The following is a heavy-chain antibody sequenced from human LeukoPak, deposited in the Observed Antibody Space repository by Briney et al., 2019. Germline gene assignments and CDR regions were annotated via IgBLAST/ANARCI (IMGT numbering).Heavy chain of an antibody. V-gene: IGHV4-61*02. CDR3: ARETSGSYLDYYYYYMDV. CDR2: IYTSGST. CDR1: GGSISSGSYY. J-gene: IGHJ6*03. Sequence: SETLSLTCTVSGGSISSGSYYWSWIRQPAGKGLEWIGRIYTSGSTDYNPSLKSRVTISVDTSKNQFSLKLSSVTAADTAVYYCARETSGSYLDYYYYYMDVWGKGTTVTVSS. D-gene: IGHD1-26*01.